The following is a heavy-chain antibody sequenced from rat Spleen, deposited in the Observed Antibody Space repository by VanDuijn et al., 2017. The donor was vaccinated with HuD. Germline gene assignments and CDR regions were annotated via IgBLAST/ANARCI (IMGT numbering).Heavy chain of an antibody. J-gene: IGHJ2*01. CDR3: TRGGYFRY. Sequence: QVQLKESGPGLVQPSQTLSLTCTVSGFSLISYGVSWVRQPPGKGLEWMGGIWGDGSTKYNSALKSRLSISRDTSKSQVFLKMSSLQTEDTATYYCTRGGYFRYWGQGVMVTVSS. D-gene: IGHD2-5*01. V-gene: IGHV2-13*01. CDR2: IWGDGST. CDR1: GFSLISYG.